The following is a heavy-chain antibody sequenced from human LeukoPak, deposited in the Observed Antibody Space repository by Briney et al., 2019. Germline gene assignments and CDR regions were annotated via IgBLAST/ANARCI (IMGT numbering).Heavy chain of an antibody. V-gene: IGHV4-34*01. J-gene: IGHJ5*02. CDR3: ARGPRRLDP. CDR1: GGSFSGYY. Sequence: SETLSLTCAVYGGSFSGYYWSWIRQPPGKELEWIGEINHSGSTNYNPSLKSRVTISVDTSKNQFSLKLSSVTAADTAVYYCARGPRRLDPWGQGTLVTVSS. CDR2: INHSGST.